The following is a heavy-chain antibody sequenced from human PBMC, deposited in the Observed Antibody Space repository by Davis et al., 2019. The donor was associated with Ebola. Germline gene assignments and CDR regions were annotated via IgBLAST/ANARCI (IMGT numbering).Heavy chain of an antibody. J-gene: IGHJ4*02. CDR3: ARDSFCTYGVCNDRDFDY. V-gene: IGHV1-46*01. Sequence: ASVQVSCKASGYTFTNYYMHWVRQAPGQGLEWMGMINPNDGRTIYAQKFQGRVTMTTDTSTSTAYMELRSLGSDDTAIYYCARDSFCTYGVCNDRDFDYWGQGTLVTVSS. CDR2: INPNDGRT. D-gene: IGHD2-8*01. CDR1: GYTFTNYY.